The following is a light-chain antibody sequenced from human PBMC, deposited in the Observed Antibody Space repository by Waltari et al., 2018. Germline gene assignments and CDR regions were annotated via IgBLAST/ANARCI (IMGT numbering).Light chain of an antibody. V-gene: IGLV2-23*02. CDR3: CSYAGNSIYV. CDR1: SSDIGSYDL. CDR2: EVS. Sequence: QSALTQPASVSGSPGQSITISCTGTSSDIGSYDLVSWYQHHPGKAPKLMILEVSQRPSGVSNRSSGSKSGNTASLTISGLQAEDEADYHCCSYAGNSIYVFGTGTKVTVL. J-gene: IGLJ1*01.